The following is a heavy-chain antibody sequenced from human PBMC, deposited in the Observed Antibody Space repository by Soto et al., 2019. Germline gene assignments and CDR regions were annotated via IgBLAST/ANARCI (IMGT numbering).Heavy chain of an antibody. J-gene: IGHJ3*02. Sequence: GGYLRLSCAASGYSLSSYGMHWVRQAPGKELEWVAVISYDGSNKYYADSVKGRFTISRDNSKNTLYLQMNSLRAEDTAVYYCAKGLLYSSGSVAFYIWGQGTMVTVSS. CDR1: GYSLSSYG. D-gene: IGHD6-19*01. V-gene: IGHV3-30*18. CDR2: ISYDGSNK. CDR3: AKGLLYSSGSVAFYI.